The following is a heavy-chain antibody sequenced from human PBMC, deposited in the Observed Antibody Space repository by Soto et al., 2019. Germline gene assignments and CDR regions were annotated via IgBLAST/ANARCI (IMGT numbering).Heavy chain of an antibody. V-gene: IGHV4-30-4*01. CDR2: IYYSGST. CDR3: ARGVVVVPAATRALFDS. CDR1: GGSISSGDYY. Sequence: SETLSLTCTVSGGSISSGDYYWSWIRQPPGKGLEWIGYIYYSGSTYYNPSLKSRVTISVDTSKNQFSLKLSSVTAADTAVYYCARGVVVVPAATRALFDSWGQGTLVTVSS. D-gene: IGHD2-2*01. J-gene: IGHJ5*01.